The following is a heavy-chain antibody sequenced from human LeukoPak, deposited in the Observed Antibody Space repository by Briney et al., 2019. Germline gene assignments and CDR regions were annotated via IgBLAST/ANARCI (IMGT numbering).Heavy chain of an antibody. J-gene: IGHJ1*01. CDR2: IHPSGGST. CDR3: ARDSIVAAEYFQH. D-gene: IGHD1-26*01. CDR1: GYTFINYY. V-gene: IGHV1-46*01. Sequence: ASVKDSCQASGYTFINYYMHWVGQPPGQGLEWMGIIHPSGGSTRYAQKFRGGLTLTTDTSTSTVNMVLSSLSSEDTAVYYCARDSIVAAEYFQHWGQGTLITVSS.